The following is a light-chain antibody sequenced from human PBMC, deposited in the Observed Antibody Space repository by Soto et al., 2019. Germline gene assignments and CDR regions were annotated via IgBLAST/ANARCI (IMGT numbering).Light chain of an antibody. CDR1: QGISSY. CDR2: AAS. Sequence: DIQMTQSPSTLSGSVVDRVTITCRASQGISSYLAWYQQKPGKAPKLLIYAASTLQSGVPSRFSGSGSGTEFTLTINSLQPDDFATYYCQQYNSYSRTFGQGTKGDIK. CDR3: QQYNSYSRT. V-gene: IGKV1-5*01. J-gene: IGKJ1*01.